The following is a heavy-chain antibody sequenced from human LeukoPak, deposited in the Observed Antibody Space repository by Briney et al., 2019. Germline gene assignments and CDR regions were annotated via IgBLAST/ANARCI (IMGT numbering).Heavy chain of an antibody. CDR3: ARGGLVRGSINSLIAFDT. D-gene: IGHD3-10*01. V-gene: IGHV4-39*07. J-gene: IGHJ3*02. CDR2: INHSGST. Sequence: SETLSLTCTVSGGSISSSSYYWSWIRQPPGKGLEWIGEINHSGSTNYNPSLKSRVTISVDTSKNQFSLKLSSVTPEDTALYYCARGGLVRGSINSLIAFDTWGQGIMVTVSS. CDR1: GGSISSSSYY.